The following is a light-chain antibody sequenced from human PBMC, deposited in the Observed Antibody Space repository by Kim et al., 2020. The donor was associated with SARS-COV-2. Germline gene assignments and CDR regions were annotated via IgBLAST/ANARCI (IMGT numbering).Light chain of an antibody. CDR1: QSGLSSANNQNY. CDR3: QRYYSTPYT. Sequence: ATISCRSSQSGLSSANNQNYLAWYQQKPGQPPKLLIYWASTREYGVPDRFSGSGSGTDFTLTISSLQAEDVAVYYCQRYYSTPYTFGQGTKLEI. CDR2: WAS. J-gene: IGKJ2*01. V-gene: IGKV4-1*01.